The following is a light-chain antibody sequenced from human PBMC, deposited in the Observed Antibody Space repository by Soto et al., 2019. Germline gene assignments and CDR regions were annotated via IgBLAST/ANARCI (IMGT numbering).Light chain of an antibody. CDR2: GNS. CDR1: SSHIGAGYD. J-gene: IGLJ2*01. CDR3: HSYNSSLSGSRV. V-gene: IGLV1-40*01. Sequence: QPVLTQPPSVSGAPGQRGTISCTGSSSHIGAGYDVHWYQQLPGSAPKLLISGNSNRPSGVPDRFSCSKSGTSASRDISGLQAEADADYYCHSYNSSLSGSRVFGPGTKLTVL.